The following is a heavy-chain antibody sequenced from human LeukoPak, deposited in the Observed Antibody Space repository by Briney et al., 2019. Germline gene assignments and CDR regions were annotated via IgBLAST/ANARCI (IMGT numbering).Heavy chain of an antibody. CDR3: TTLAYDVHY. D-gene: IGHD3-3*01. CDR2: IMSNPAGGTA. J-gene: IGHJ4*02. CDR1: GFIFRNAH. V-gene: IGHV3-15*01. Sequence: PGGSLRLSCGASGFIFRNAHMTWVRQAPGKGLEWVGRIMSNPAGGTADYGAAVKGRFTTSRDDSRNMLYLQLTNVRADDTAVYYCTTLAYDVHYWGRGTLVTVSS.